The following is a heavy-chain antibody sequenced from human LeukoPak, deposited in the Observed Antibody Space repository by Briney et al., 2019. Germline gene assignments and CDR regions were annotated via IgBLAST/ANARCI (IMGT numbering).Heavy chain of an antibody. D-gene: IGHD3-3*01. Sequence: GGSLRLSCAASGFTFSSYAMSWVRQAPGKGLEWVSAISGSGGSTYYADSVKGRFTISRDNSKNTLYLQMNSLRAEDTAVYYCAKASYYDFWSGWFDWGQGTLVTVSS. V-gene: IGHV3-23*01. J-gene: IGHJ4*02. CDR1: GFTFSSYA. CDR3: AKASYYDFWSGWFD. CDR2: ISGSGGST.